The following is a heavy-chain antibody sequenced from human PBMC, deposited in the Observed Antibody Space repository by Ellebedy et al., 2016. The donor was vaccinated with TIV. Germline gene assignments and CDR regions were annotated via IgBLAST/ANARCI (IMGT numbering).Heavy chain of an antibody. CDR1: GFTFSLNW. V-gene: IGHV3-7*03. J-gene: IGHJ4*02. CDR3: VRDLHWSYFD. Sequence: GESLKISCAASGFTFSLNWMYWVRQAPGKGLEWVANIKEDGSEEYYVDSVKGRFTISRDNAKNSLYLQMNSLRAEDTADYYCVRDLHWSYFDWGQGTLVTVSS. D-gene: IGHD1-26*01. CDR2: IKEDGSEE.